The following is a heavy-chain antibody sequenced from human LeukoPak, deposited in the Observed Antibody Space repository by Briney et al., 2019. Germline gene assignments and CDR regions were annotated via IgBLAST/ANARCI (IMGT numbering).Heavy chain of an antibody. CDR1: GFTFSSYS. D-gene: IGHD1-26*01. Sequence: SGGSLRLSCAASGFTFSSYSMNWVRQAPGKGLEWVSSISSSSSYIYYADSVKGRFTISRDNAKNSLYLQMNSLRAEDTAVYYCARDSGSYPGAYWGQGTLVTVSS. CDR2: ISSSSSYI. CDR3: ARDSGSYPGAY. J-gene: IGHJ4*02. V-gene: IGHV3-21*01.